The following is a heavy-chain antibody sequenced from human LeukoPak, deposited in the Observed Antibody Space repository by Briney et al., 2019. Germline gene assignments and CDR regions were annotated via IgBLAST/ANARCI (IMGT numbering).Heavy chain of an antibody. J-gene: IGHJ1*01. CDR3: AKDSDWGRYDD. V-gene: IGHV3-23*01. D-gene: IGHD3-16*01. CDR2: ITSRGIT. Sequence: GGTLRLSCAASGFIFSHYGMNWVRQAPGKGLEWVSGITSRGITYYADSVRGRFTVSRDNSKNMVWLQMNSLRAEDTAVYYCAKDSDWGRYDDWGQGALVTVSS. CDR1: GFIFSHYG.